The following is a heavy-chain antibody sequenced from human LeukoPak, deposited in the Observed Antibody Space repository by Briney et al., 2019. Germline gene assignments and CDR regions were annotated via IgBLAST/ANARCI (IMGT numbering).Heavy chain of an antibody. D-gene: IGHD5-18*01. V-gene: IGHV3-30*04. CDR2: ISYDGSNK. J-gene: IGHJ4*02. CDR1: GFTFSSYA. Sequence: GGSLRLSCAASGFTFSSYAMHWVRQAPGRGLEWVAVISYDGSNKYYADSVKGRFTISRDNSKNTLYLQMNSLRAEDTAVYYCAKDFKEPNVDTAMVTWGQGTLVTVSS. CDR3: AKDFKEPNVDTAMVT.